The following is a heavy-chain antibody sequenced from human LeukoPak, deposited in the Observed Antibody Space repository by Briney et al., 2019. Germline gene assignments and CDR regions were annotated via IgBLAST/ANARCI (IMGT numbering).Heavy chain of an antibody. D-gene: IGHD4-17*01. V-gene: IGHV4-34*01. CDR1: GGSFSGYY. CDR3: ARGTVRSLIRY. CDR2: INHSGST. J-gene: IGHJ4*02. Sequence: SETLSLTCAVYGGSFSGYYWSWIRQPPGKGLEWIGEINHSGSTNYNPSLKSRVTISVDTSKNQFSLKLSSVTAADTAVYYCARGTVRSLIRYWGQGTLVTVSS.